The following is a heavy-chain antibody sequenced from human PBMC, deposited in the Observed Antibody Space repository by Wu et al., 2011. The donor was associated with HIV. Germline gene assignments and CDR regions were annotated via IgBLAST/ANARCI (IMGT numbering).Heavy chain of an antibody. CDR3: ARGSGYHFNYNYLVV. Sequence: QVQLVQSGAEVKKPGSSVKVYCKASGGTFSSYGISWVRQAPGQGPEWMGGIIPIFGTANYAQKFQGRVTITTDESTSTTYMELNNLRSEDTAVYYCARGSGYHFNYNYLVVWGKGTTVTVSS. CDR1: GGTFSSYG. D-gene: IGHD3-22*01. CDR2: IIPIFGTA. V-gene: IGHV1-69*05. J-gene: IGHJ6*03.